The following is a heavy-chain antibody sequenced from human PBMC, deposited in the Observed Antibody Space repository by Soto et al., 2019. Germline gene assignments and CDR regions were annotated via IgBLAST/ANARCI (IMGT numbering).Heavy chain of an antibody. V-gene: IGHV3-23*01. J-gene: IGHJ4*02. Sequence: EVQLLESGGGLVQPGGSLRLSCAASGFTFSSYAMSWVRQAPGKGLEWVSAISGSGGSTYYADSVKGRFTISIDNSKNTLYLQMNSLRAEDTAVYYCAKGPSVGATGHPDYFDYWGQGTLVTVSS. D-gene: IGHD1-26*01. CDR2: ISGSGGST. CDR1: GFTFSSYA. CDR3: AKGPSVGATGHPDYFDY.